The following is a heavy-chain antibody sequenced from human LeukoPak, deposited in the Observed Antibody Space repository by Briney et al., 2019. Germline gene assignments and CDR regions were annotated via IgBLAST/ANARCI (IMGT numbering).Heavy chain of an antibody. CDR1: GYTFTSYY. Sequence: ASVKVSCKASGYTFTSYYMHWVRQAPGQGLEWMGIINPSGGSTSYAQKFQGRVTITADESTSTAYMELSSLRSEDTAVYYCARRVPGEMATIKENYFDYWGQGTLVTVSS. D-gene: IGHD5-24*01. V-gene: IGHV1-46*01. J-gene: IGHJ4*02. CDR2: INPSGGST. CDR3: ARRVPGEMATIKENYFDY.